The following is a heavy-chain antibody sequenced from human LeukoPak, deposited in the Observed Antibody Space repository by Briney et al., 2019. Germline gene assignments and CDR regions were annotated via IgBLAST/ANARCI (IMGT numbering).Heavy chain of an antibody. CDR1: GYTFTGYY. J-gene: IGHJ4*02. D-gene: IGHD3-10*01. V-gene: IGHV1-2*02. CDR3: ARVTAYYGSGTEADY. Sequence: GASVKVSCKASGYTFTGYYMHWVRQAPGQGLEWMGWINPNSGGTNYAQRFQGRVTMTRDTSISPAYMELSRLRSVDTAVYYCARVTAYYGSGTEADYWGQGTLVTVSS. CDR2: INPNSGGT.